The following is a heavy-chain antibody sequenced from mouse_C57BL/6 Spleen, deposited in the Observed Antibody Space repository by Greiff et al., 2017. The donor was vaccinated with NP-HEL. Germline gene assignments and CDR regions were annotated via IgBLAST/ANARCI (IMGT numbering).Heavy chain of an antibody. V-gene: IGHV1-80*01. CDR1: GYAFSSYW. CDR3: ARSGSSYVYYFDY. CDR2: IYPGDGDT. D-gene: IGHD1-1*01. Sequence: QVQLQQSGAELVKPGASVKISCKASGYAFSSYWMNWVKQRPGKGLEWIGQIYPGDGDTNYNGKFKGKATLTANKSSRTAYMQLSSLTSEDSSVYFCARSGSSYVYYFDYWGQGTTLTVSS. J-gene: IGHJ2*01.